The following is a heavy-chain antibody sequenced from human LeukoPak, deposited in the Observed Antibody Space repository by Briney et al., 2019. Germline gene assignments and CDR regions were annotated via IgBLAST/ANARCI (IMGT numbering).Heavy chain of an antibody. CDR3: AKIRLSVVVAAIYYFDY. CDR2: ITGSGGDT. CDR1: GFTFSSYA. D-gene: IGHD2-15*01. V-gene: IGHV3-23*01. Sequence: PGGSLRLSCAASGFTFSSYAMSWVRQAPGKGLEWVSAITGSGGDTYYADSVKGRFTISRDNSKNTLYLQMNSLRAEDTAVYYCAKIRLSVVVAAIYYFDYWGQGTLVTVSS. J-gene: IGHJ4*02.